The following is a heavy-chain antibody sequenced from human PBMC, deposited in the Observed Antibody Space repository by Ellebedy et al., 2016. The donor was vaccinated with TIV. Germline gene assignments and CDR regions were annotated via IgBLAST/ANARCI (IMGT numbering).Heavy chain of an antibody. J-gene: IGHJ4*02. CDR3: ARRSSGYCVGVKCTTDFDY. CDR2: INNDGTAT. D-gene: IGHD2-2*03. V-gene: IGHV3-74*01. CDR1: GFSFSWRW. Sequence: GESLKISCAASGFSFSWRWMHWVRQAPGKGLVLVSRINNDGTATTYADSVKGRFTISRDNTKNTLYLQMNSLRAEDTGVYYCARRSSGYCVGVKCTTDFDYWGQGTLVTVSS.